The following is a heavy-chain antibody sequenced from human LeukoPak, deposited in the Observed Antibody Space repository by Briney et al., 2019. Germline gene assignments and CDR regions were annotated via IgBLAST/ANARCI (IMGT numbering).Heavy chain of an antibody. J-gene: IGHJ6*02. CDR3: ARRVGDYPGYHYGMDV. Sequence: SETLSLTCTVSGGSISSYYWSWIRQPPGKGLEWIGYIYYSGSTNYNPSLKSRATISVDTSKNQFSLKLSSVTAADTAVYYCARRVGDYPGYHYGMDVWGQGTTVTVSS. CDR1: GGSISSYY. D-gene: IGHD4-17*01. CDR2: IYYSGST. V-gene: IGHV4-59*08.